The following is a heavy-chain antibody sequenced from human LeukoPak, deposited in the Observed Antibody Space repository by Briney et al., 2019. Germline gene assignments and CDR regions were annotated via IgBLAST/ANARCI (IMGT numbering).Heavy chain of an antibody. D-gene: IGHD6-19*01. CDR3: ARVAVAEFYYFDY. Sequence: GGSLRLFCAASGFTFSSYAMHWVRQAPGKGLEWVAVISYGGSNKYYADSVEGRFTISRDNSKNTLYLQMNSLRAEDTAVYYCARVAVAEFYYFDYWGQGTLVTVSS. CDR1: GFTFSSYA. V-gene: IGHV3-30*04. CDR2: ISYGGSNK. J-gene: IGHJ4*02.